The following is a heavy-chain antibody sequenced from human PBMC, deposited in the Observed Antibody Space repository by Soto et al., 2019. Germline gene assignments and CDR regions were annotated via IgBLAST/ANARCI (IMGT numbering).Heavy chain of an antibody. CDR3: AKSKQPNYYYGMDV. D-gene: IGHD6-13*01. CDR2: ISGSGGST. Sequence: EVQLLESGGGLVQPGGSLRLSCAASGSPFSSYALSWVRKAPGRGLEWVSAISGSGGSTYYADSVKGRFTISRDNSKNTLYLQMNSLRAEDTAVYYCAKSKQPNYYYGMDVWGQGTTVTVSS. J-gene: IGHJ6*02. V-gene: IGHV3-23*01. CDR1: GSPFSSYA.